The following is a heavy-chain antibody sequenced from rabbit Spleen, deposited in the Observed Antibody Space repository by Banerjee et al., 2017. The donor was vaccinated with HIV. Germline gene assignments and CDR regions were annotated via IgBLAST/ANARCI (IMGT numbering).Heavy chain of an antibody. Sequence: QEQLVESGGGLVKPGASLTLTCTASGVSFSGDSFSGDSYMCWVRQAPGKGLEWIVCIDTGSSGFTYFANWAKGRFTISKTSSTTVTLQMTSLTAADTATYFCARDTGTSFSTYGMDLWGPGTLVTVS. D-gene: IGHD8-1*01. J-gene: IGHJ6*01. CDR1: GVSFSGDSF. CDR2: IDTGSSGFT. CDR3: ARDTGTSFSTYGMDL. V-gene: IGHV1S45*01.